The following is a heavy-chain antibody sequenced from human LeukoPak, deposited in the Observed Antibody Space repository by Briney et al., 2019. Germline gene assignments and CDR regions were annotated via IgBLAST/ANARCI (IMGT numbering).Heavy chain of an antibody. D-gene: IGHD2-2*01. J-gene: IGHJ4*02. CDR3: ARSCSSANCFYFDS. Sequence: AGESLKISCKGSGYYFTNYWIAWVRQMPGKGLEWMGIIYPGDSDTRYSPSFQGQVTISADKSISTAYLQWSSLKASDTAIYYCARSCSSANCFYFDSWGQGTLVTVSS. V-gene: IGHV5-51*01. CDR1: GYYFTNYW. CDR2: IYPGDSDT.